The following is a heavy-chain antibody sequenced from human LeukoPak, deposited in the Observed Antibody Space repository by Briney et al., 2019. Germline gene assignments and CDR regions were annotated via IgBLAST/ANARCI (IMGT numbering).Heavy chain of an antibody. J-gene: IGHJ4*02. D-gene: IGHD3-22*01. CDR1: GLTFSSHW. CDR3: AKEHLQTYYYDSSGYYFDY. Sequence: GGSLRLSCAASGLTFSSHWMHWVRQAPGKGLVWVSRITNDGSSTTYADSVKGRFTISRDNSKNTLYLQMNSLRAEDTAVYYCAKEHLQTYYYDSSGYYFDYWGQGTLVTVSS. CDR2: ITNDGSST. V-gene: IGHV3-74*01.